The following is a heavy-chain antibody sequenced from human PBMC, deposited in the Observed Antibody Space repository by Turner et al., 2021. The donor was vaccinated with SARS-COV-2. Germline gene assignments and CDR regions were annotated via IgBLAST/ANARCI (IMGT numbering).Heavy chain of an antibody. CDR3: AKGGWGAFDY. CDR1: GITSTSYS. D-gene: IGHD3-16*01. V-gene: IGHV3-23*01. Sequence: EVQLLESGGGLVQPGGSLRLSCAASGITSTSYSMNWVRQAPWNGLEWVSSISGSGVTTYYADSVKGRFTISRDSFNNMVYLQMNSLRADDMAVYYCAKGGWGAFDYWCQGILVIVSS. J-gene: IGHJ4*02. CDR2: ISGSGVTT.